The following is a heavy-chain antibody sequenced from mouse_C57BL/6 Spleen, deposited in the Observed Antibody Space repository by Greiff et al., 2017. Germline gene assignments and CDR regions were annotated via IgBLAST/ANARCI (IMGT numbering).Heavy chain of an antibody. CDR2: ISSGGSYT. V-gene: IGHV5-6*01. J-gene: IGHJ3*01. CDR1: GFTFSSYG. D-gene: IGHD4-1*01. CDR3: ARTGTAY. Sequence: EVKLVESGGDLVKPGGSLKLSCAASGFTFSSYGMSWVRQTPDKRLEWVATISSGGSYTYYPDSVKGRFTISRDNAKNTLYLQMSSLKSEDTAMYYCARTGTAYWGQGTLVTVSA.